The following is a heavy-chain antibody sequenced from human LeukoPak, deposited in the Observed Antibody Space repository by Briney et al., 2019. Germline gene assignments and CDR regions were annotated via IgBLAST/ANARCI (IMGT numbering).Heavy chain of an antibody. D-gene: IGHD3-10*01. CDR1: GVSISSSYYY. Sequence: PSETLSLTCTVSGVSISSSYYYWGWIRQPPGKGLEWIGSIYSSGSTYYNPSLKSRVTISVDTSKNQFSLKLTSVTAADTAVYYCAVGVGGSFDYWGQGTLVTVSS. CDR2: IYSSGST. V-gene: IGHV4-39*01. CDR3: AVGVGGSFDY. J-gene: IGHJ4*02.